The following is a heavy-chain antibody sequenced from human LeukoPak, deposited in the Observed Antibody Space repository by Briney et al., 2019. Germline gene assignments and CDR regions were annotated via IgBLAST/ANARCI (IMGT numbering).Heavy chain of an antibody. J-gene: IGHJ4*02. CDR1: GASISSYY. CDR3: ARHGFSNISSRGYFDN. V-gene: IGHV4-59*08. Sequence: SETLSLTCTVSGASISSYYWSWIRQPPGKGLEWVGYIYYSGSSSYNPSLKSRVTISVDTSKNQFSLKLSSVTAADTAVYYCARHGFSNISSRGYFDNWGQGTLVTVSS. CDR2: IYYSGSS. D-gene: IGHD2/OR15-2a*01.